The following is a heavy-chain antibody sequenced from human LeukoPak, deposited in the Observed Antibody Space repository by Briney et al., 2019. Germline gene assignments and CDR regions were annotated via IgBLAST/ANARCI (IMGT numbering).Heavy chain of an antibody. CDR1: GGSISSYY. V-gene: IGHV4-59*01. J-gene: IGHJ4*02. D-gene: IGHD3-10*01. Sequence: SETLSLTCTVSGGSISSYYWSWIGQPPGKGLEWIGYIYYSGSTNYNPSLKSRVTISVDTSKNQFSLKLSSVTAADTAVYYCARVRYGSGSYYLDYWGQGTLVTVSS. CDR2: IYYSGST. CDR3: ARVRYGSGSYYLDY.